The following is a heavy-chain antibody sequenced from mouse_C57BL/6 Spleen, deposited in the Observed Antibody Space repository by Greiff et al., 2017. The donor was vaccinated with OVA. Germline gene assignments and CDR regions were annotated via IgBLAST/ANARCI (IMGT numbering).Heavy chain of an antibody. CDR1: GFTFSSYT. Sequence: EVKLMESGGGLVKPGGSLKLSCAASGFTFSSYTMSWVRQTPEKRLEWVATISGGGGNTYYPDSVKGRFTISRDNAKNTLYLQMSSLRSEDTALYYCARHDTMVMWFAYWGQGTLVTVSA. CDR2: ISGGGGNT. D-gene: IGHD2-1*01. V-gene: IGHV5-9*01. CDR3: ARHDTMVMWFAY. J-gene: IGHJ3*01.